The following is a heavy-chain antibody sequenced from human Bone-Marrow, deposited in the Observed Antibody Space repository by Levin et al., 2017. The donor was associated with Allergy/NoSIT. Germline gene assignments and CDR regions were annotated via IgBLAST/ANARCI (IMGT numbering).Heavy chain of an antibody. CDR2: ISYDGYSQ. CDR3: AKDRSSGGYYFSLDV. Sequence: LSLTCVASGLTFSTFGMHWVRRAPGKGLEGVAVISYDGYSQNFSDSVKGRFTISRDNFKNTLYLQMNSLRTEDTAVYYCAKDRSSGGYYFSLDVWGQGTTVTVSS. J-gene: IGHJ6*02. V-gene: IGHV3-30*18. CDR1: GLTFSTFG. D-gene: IGHD6-25*01.